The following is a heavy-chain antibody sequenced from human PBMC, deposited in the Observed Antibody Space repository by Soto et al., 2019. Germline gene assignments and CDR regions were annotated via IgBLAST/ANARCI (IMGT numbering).Heavy chain of an antibody. CDR2: ISYDGSNK. V-gene: IGHV3-30-3*01. CDR3: ARDLEVAVAGA. J-gene: IGHJ5*02. Sequence: QVQLVESGGGVVQPGRSLRLSCAAYGITFSSYAMHWVRQAPGKGLEWVAVISYDGSNKYYADSVKGRFTISRDNSKNTLYLQMNSLRAEDTAVYYCARDLEVAVAGAWGQGTLVTVSS. D-gene: IGHD6-19*01. CDR1: GITFSSYA.